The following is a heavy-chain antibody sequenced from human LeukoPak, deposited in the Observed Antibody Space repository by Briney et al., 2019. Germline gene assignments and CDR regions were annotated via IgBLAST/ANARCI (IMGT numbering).Heavy chain of an antibody. CDR3: ARGNSGSFGYSFDY. D-gene: IGHD1-26*01. CDR2: INHSGST. V-gene: IGHV4-34*01. CDR1: GGSFSGYY. Sequence: SETLSLTCAVYGGSFSGYYWSWIRQPPGKGLEWIGEINHSGSTNYNPSLKSRVTISVDTSKNQFSLKLSPVTAADTAVYYCARGNSGSFGYSFDYWGQGTLVTVSS. J-gene: IGHJ4*02.